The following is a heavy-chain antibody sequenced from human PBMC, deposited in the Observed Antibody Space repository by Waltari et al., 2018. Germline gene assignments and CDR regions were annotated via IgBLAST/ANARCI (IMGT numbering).Heavy chain of an antibody. CDR2: INHSGST. J-gene: IGHJ6*03. V-gene: IGHV4-34*01. D-gene: IGHD3-3*01. CDR3: ARGVKYDFWSGYYRGPYYYYYMDV. Sequence: QVQLQQWGAGLLKPSETLSLTCAVYGGSFSGYYWSWIRQPPGKGLEWIGEINHSGSTNYNPPLKSRVTISVDTSKNQFSLKLSSVTAADTAVYYCARGVKYDFWSGYYRGPYYYYYMDVWGKGTTVTISS. CDR1: GGSFSGYY.